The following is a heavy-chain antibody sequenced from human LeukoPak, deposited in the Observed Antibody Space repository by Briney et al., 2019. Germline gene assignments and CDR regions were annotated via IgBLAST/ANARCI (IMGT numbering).Heavy chain of an antibody. CDR1: GFTFSSYG. CDR2: ISSSGSTI. CDR3: ARDRYCSGGSCYYQDAFDI. Sequence: GGSLRLSCAASGFTFSSYGMHWVRQAPGKGLEWVSYISSSGSTIYYADSVKGRFTISRDNAKNSLYLQMNSLRAEDTDVYYCARDRYCSGGSCYYQDAFDIWGQGTMATVSS. D-gene: IGHD2-15*01. J-gene: IGHJ3*02. V-gene: IGHV3-48*04.